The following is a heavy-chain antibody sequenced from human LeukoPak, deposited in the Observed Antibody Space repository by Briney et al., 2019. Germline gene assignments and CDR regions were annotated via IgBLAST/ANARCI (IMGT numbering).Heavy chain of an antibody. J-gene: IGHJ4*02. CDR1: GGSISSYYW. CDR3: AHSLTYYYDSSGYYSGGDLDY. D-gene: IGHD3-22*01. V-gene: IGHV2-5*01. Sequence: TLSLTCTVSGGSISSYYWSWIRQPPGKALEWLALIYWNDDKRYSPSLKSRLTITKDTSKNQVGLTMTNMDPVDTATYYCAHSLTYYYDSSGYYSGGDLDYWGQGTLVTVSS. CDR2: IYWNDDK.